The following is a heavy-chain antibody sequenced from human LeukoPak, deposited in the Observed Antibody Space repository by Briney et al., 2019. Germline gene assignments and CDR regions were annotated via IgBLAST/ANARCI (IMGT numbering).Heavy chain of an antibody. CDR1: RYSISSSNW. CDR2: IYYSGST. J-gene: IGHJ4*02. CDR3: ARSHDYSNYYLDY. Sequence: SSDTLSLTCAVSRYSISSSNWWGWIRQPPGKGLEWIGYIYYSGSTYYNPSLKSRVTMSGDTPKNQFSLKLSSVTAVDTAVYYCARSHDYSNYYLDYWGQGALVTVSS. D-gene: IGHD4-11*01. V-gene: IGHV4-28*01.